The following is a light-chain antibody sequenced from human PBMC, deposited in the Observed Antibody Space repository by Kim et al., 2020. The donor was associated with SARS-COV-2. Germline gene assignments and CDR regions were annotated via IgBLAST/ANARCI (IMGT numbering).Light chain of an antibody. Sequence: SYELTQPPSVSVTPGQTASITCSGDKLGDKYACWYHRKPGQSPVLVIYQDSKRPSGIPERFSGSNSGNTATLTISGTQARDAADYYCQAWDSSTAVFGGG. CDR3: QAWDSSTAV. V-gene: IGLV3-1*01. J-gene: IGLJ2*01. CDR2: QDS. CDR1: KLGDKY.